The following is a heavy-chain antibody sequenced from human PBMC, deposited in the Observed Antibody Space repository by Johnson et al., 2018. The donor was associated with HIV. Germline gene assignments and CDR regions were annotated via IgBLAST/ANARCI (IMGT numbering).Heavy chain of an antibody. CDR1: GFTFSTYG. CDR2: IWYDESNK. J-gene: IGHJ3*02. CDR3: ARDYREANAFDI. V-gene: IGHV3-30*19. D-gene: IGHD1-26*01. Sequence: VQLVESGGGVVQPGRSLRLSCAVSGFTFSTYGMHWVRQGPGKGLEWVAVIWYDESNKYYADSAKGRFTISRDNSKNTLYLQMSSLRAEDTAVYYCARDYREANAFDIWGQGTMVTVSS.